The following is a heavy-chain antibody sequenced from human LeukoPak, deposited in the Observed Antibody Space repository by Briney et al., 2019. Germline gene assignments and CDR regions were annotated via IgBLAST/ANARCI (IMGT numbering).Heavy chain of an antibody. CDR1: GFAINTNY. CDR3: AKESLASSSFDY. Sequence: PGGSLRLSCVASGFAINTNYMNWVRQAPGKELEGVSITYFGGTTYYADSVKGRFTISRDNSKNTLYLQMNSLRAEDTAVYYCAKESLASSSFDYWGQGTLVTVSS. CDR2: TYFGGTT. D-gene: IGHD6-13*01. V-gene: IGHV3-53*05. J-gene: IGHJ4*02.